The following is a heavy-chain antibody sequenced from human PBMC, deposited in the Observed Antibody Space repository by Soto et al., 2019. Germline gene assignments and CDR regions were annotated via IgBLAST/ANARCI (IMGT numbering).Heavy chain of an antibody. J-gene: IGHJ4*02. V-gene: IGHV4-4*02. CDR3: ARATKTDYFDY. CDR2: IYHSGST. Sequence: QVQLQESGPGLVKPSGTLSLTCAVSGGSISSSNWWSWVRQPPGKGREWIGEIYHSGSTNYNPSLKSRVTPSVDKSTNQFSLKLSSVTAADTAVYYCARATKTDYFDYWGQGTLVTVSS. CDR1: GGSISSSNW. D-gene: IGHD2-8*01.